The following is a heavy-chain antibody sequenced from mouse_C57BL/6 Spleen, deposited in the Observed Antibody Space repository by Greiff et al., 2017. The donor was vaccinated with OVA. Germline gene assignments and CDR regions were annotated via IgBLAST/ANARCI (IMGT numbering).Heavy chain of an antibody. Sequence: QVTLKVSGPELVKPGASVKISCKASGYAFSSSWMNWVKQRPGKGLEWIGRIYPGDGDTNYNGKFKGKATLTADKSSSTAYMQLSSLTSEDSAVYFCARGTTVVDYWGQGTTLTVSS. CDR2: IYPGDGDT. V-gene: IGHV1-82*01. CDR1: GYAFSSSW. CDR3: ARGTTVVDY. D-gene: IGHD1-1*01. J-gene: IGHJ2*01.